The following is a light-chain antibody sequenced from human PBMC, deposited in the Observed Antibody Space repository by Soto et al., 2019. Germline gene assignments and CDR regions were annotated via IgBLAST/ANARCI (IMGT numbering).Light chain of an antibody. V-gene: IGKV3-20*01. CDR1: QSVSSSY. J-gene: IGKJ4*01. Sequence: EIVLTQSPGTLSLSPGERATLSCRASQSVSSSYLAWYQQKPGQAPRLLIYGASSRATGSPDLFSGSGSGTDFTLTISSLEPEDFALDYCQQYGSSPLLTFVGGTKVEIK. CDR3: QQYGSSPLLT. CDR2: GAS.